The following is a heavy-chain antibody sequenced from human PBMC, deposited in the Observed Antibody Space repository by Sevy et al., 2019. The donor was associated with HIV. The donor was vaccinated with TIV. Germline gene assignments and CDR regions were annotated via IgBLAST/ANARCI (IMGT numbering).Heavy chain of an antibody. CDR1: GFTFSNYE. D-gene: IGHD6-13*01. J-gene: IGHJ4*02. Sequence: GGSLRLSCAASGFTFSNYEINWVRHAPGKGLEWVSYITSSGTTIYYADSVKGRFTISRDNAKNSLYLQMNSLRVEDTAVYYCEGGGSSWTGYFDYWGQGTLVTVSS. CDR3: EGGGSSWTGYFDY. V-gene: IGHV3-48*03. CDR2: ITSSGTTI.